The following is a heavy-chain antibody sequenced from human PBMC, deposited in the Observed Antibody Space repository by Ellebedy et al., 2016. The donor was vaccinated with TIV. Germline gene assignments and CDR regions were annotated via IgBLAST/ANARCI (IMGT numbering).Heavy chain of an antibody. V-gene: IGHV4-59*08. Sequence: MPSETLSLTCTVSGGSISTYYWSWIRQPPGQGLEWIGYIYYSGYTEYNPSLKSRVTISLDTSKDQFSLRLSSVTAADTAVYYCARGPLRYFDWVYYYHSMDVWGQGTTVTVSS. CDR1: GGSISTYY. J-gene: IGHJ6*02. CDR2: IYYSGYT. D-gene: IGHD3-9*01. CDR3: ARGPLRYFDWVYYYHSMDV.